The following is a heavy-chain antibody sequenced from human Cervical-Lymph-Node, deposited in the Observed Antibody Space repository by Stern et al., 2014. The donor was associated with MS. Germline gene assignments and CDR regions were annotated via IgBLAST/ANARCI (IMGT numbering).Heavy chain of an antibody. CDR1: GDSVNTGGFF. J-gene: IGHJ5*02. V-gene: IGHV4-61*08. CDR3: TREGDVLAGSWFDP. D-gene: IGHD6-13*01. Sequence: QLQLQESGPGLVKPSETLSLSCTVSGDSVNTGGFFWTWIRQSPREGLQWIGYVYSSGATNYNPSFQSRVTISVDTSKNQFSLTLRSVTAADTAVYYCTREGDVLAGSWFDPWGQGGPVTVSS. CDR2: VYSSGAT.